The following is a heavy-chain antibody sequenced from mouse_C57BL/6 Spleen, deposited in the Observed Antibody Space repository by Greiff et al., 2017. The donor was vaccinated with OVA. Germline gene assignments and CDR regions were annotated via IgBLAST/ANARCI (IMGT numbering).Heavy chain of an antibody. V-gene: IGHV1-85*01. CDR3: SRMDSNYYFDY. CDR1: GYTFTSYD. CDR2: IYPRDGST. J-gene: IGHJ2*01. D-gene: IGHD2-5*01. Sequence: VKVVESGPELVKPGASVKLSCKASGYTFTSYDINWVKQRPGQGLEWIGWIYPRDGSTKYNEKFKGKATLTVDTSSSTAYMELHSLTSEDSAVYFCSRMDSNYYFDYWGQGTTLTVSS.